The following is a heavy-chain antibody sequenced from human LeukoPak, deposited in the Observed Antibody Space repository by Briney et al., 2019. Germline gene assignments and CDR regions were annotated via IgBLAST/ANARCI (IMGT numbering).Heavy chain of an antibody. CDR3: AREGEQWLRNYYYYGMDV. J-gene: IGHJ6*02. CDR2: ISAYNGNT. V-gene: IGHV1-18*01. CDR1: GYTFTSYG. D-gene: IGHD6-19*01. Sequence: ASVKVSCKASGYTFTSYGISWVRQAPGQGLEWMGWISAYNGNTNYAQKLQGRVTMTTDTSTSTACMELRSLRLDDTAVYYCAREGEQWLRNYYYYGMDVWGQGTTVTVSS.